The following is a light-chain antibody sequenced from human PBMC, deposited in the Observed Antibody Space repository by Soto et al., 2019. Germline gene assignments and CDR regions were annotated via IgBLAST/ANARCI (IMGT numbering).Light chain of an antibody. CDR2: KAS. Sequence: DIQMTQSPSTLSASVGDRVTITCRASQGISSLLAWYQQKPWKAPKLLIYKASSLESGVPSRFSGSGSGTEFTLTVSRLQPDDFANYYCQHYYSYPWTCGGGPKVEIK. CDR1: QGISSL. V-gene: IGKV1-5*03. J-gene: IGKJ1*01. CDR3: QHYYSYPWT.